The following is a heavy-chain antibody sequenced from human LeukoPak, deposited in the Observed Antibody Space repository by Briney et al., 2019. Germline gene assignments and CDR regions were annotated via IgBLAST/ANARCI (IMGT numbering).Heavy chain of an antibody. V-gene: IGHV1-46*01. Sequence: ASVKVSCKASGYSFTSYYIHWVRQAPGQGLEWMGIINPSGGSTSYAQKFQGRVTMTRDTSTSTVYMELSSLRSEDTAVYYCARGMRMVRGVIRECYFDSWGQGTLVTVSS. D-gene: IGHD3-10*01. CDR1: GYSFTSYY. CDR3: ARGMRMVRGVIRECYFDS. CDR2: INPSGGST. J-gene: IGHJ4*02.